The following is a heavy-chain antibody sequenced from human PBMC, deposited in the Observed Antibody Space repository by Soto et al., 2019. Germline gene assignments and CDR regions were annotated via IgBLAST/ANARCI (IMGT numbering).Heavy chain of an antibody. CDR1: GFTFSSYE. Sequence: PGGSLRLSCVGSGFTFSSYEMSWVRQAPGKGLEWVSYITSNGDTIYYTDSVKGRFTISRDNAKNSLSLQMNSLRAEDTAIYYCARGGYYFDSSGYFLSYYGMDVWGQGTTVTVSS. D-gene: IGHD3-22*01. V-gene: IGHV3-48*03. CDR2: ITSNGDTI. J-gene: IGHJ6*02. CDR3: ARGGYYFDSSGYFLSYYGMDV.